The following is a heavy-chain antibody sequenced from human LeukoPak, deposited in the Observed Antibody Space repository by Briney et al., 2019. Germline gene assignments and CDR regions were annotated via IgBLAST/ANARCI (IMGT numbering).Heavy chain of an antibody. V-gene: IGHV4-59*11. D-gene: IGHD3-10*01. J-gene: IGHJ4*02. Sequence: SETLSLTCTVSGGSIDNHYWSWIRQSPEKGLEWIAYTYYTGTTYYNPSLKSRVTISVDTSNNYFSLNMRSVTAADTAVYYCARGPNYYNSYDSWGEGTLVTVSS. CDR2: TYYTGTT. CDR1: GGSIDNHY. CDR3: ARGPNYYNSYDS.